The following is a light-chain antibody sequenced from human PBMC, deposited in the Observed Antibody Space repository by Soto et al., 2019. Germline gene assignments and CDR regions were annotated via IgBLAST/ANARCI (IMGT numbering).Light chain of an antibody. J-gene: IGKJ4*01. CDR3: QQRFTWPLT. Sequence: EIVLTQSPGTLSLSPGERATLSCRASQNVISYLAWYQQKPGQAPRLLIYDASNRATGIPARFSGSGSGTDFTLTISSLEPEDFAVYYCQQRFTWPLTFGGGTKVEIK. CDR1: QNVISY. CDR2: DAS. V-gene: IGKV3-11*01.